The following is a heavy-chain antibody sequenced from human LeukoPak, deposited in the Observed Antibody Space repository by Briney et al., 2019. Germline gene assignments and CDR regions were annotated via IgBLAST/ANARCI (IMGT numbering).Heavy chain of an antibody. V-gene: IGHV3-11*04. CDR2: ISSSGSTI. CDR3: ARHKRYYYDSSGYYYRKFDY. Sequence: GGSLRLSCAASGFTFSNAWMSWVRQAPGKGLEWVSYISSSGSTIYYADSVKGRFTISRDNAKNSLYLQMNSLRAEDTAVYYCARHKRYYYDSSGYYYRKFDYWGQGTLVTVSS. J-gene: IGHJ4*02. CDR1: GFTFSNAW. D-gene: IGHD3-22*01.